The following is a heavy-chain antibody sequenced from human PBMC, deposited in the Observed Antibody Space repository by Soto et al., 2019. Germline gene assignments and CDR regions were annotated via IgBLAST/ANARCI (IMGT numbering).Heavy chain of an antibody. Sequence: QVQLVESGGGVVQPGRSLRLSCAASGFTFSSYAMHWVRQAPGKGLEWVAVISYDGSNKYYADSVKGRFTISRDNSKNTLYLQMTSLRAEDTAVYYCARDHRDFWSAYYLWHFDYWGQGTLVTVSS. CDR1: GFTFSSYA. V-gene: IGHV3-30-3*01. J-gene: IGHJ4*02. D-gene: IGHD3-3*01. CDR2: ISYDGSNK. CDR3: ARDHRDFWSAYYLWHFDY.